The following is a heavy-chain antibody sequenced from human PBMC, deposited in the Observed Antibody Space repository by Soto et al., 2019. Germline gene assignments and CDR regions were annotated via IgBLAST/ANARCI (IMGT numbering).Heavy chain of an antibody. V-gene: IGHV2-70*13. CDR2: IERDDDDK. Sequence: ESGPTLGNPTETLTLTCTFSGFSLTSPGMCVSWIRQPPGKALEWLALIERDDDDKYYSTSLKTRLTISKDTRKNQVVLTMANMDPADTGTYYCARSIRGPRRFNGMDVWGQGTTVTAP. CDR1: GFSLTSPGMC. D-gene: IGHD1-20*01. CDR3: ARSIRGPRRFNGMDV. J-gene: IGHJ6*02.